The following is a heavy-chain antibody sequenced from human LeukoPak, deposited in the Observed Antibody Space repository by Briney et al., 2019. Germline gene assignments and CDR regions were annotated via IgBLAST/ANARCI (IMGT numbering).Heavy chain of an antibody. J-gene: IGHJ5*02. V-gene: IGHV3-23*01. CDR1: GFTFISYA. D-gene: IGHD3-22*01. Sequence: PGGSLRLSCAASGFTFISYAMSWVRQAPGKGLEWVSGISGSGESTYYADSVEGRFTISRDNSKNTLYLQMNGLRVEDTAVYYCAKYYYDTSGSWFDPWGQGTLVTVSS. CDR2: ISGSGEST. CDR3: AKYYYDTSGSWFDP.